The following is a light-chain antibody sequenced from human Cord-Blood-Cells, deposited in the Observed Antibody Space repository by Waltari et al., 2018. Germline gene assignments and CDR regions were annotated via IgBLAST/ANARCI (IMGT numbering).Light chain of an antibody. Sequence: DIQMTQSPSSLSASVGYRVTITCRASQSISSYLNWYQQKPGKAPKLLIYAASSLQSGVPSRFSGSGSGTDFTLTISSLQPEDFATYYCQQSYSTLQITFGQGTRLEIK. CDR2: AAS. CDR1: QSISSY. V-gene: IGKV1-39*01. J-gene: IGKJ5*01. CDR3: QQSYSTLQIT.